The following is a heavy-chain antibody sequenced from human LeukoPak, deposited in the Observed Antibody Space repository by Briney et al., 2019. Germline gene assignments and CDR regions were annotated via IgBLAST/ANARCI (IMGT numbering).Heavy chain of an antibody. CDR1: DGSITNYD. J-gene: IGHJ4*02. Sequence: PSETLSLTCTVSDGSITNYDWSWVRQPPGKGLEFIGHVHYSGTTNYNPSLRSRVTISIDTSKKHFFLKLKSVTAADTAVYYCATGYGDFRVEGRYFYSWGQGTLVTVSS. V-gene: IGHV4-59*01. D-gene: IGHD4-17*01. CDR3: ATGYGDFRVEGRYFYS. CDR2: VHYSGTT.